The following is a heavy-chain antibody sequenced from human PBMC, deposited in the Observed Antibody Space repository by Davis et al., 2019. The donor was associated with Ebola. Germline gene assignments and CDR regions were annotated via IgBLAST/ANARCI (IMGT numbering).Heavy chain of an antibody. CDR2: IYYSGST. V-gene: IGHV4-59*01. J-gene: IGHJ5*02. CDR3: ARGPIAARPSAYGWFDP. CDR1: GGSISSYY. Sequence: GSLRLSCTVSGGSISSYYWSWIRQPPGKGLEWIGYIYYSGSTNYNPSLKSRVTISVDTSKNQFSLKLSSVTAADTAVYYCARGPIAARPSAYGWFDPWGQGTLVTVSS. D-gene: IGHD6-6*01.